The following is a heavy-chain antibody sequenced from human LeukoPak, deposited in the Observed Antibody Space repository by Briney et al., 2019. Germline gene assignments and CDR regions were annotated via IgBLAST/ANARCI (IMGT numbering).Heavy chain of an antibody. CDR3: AKDYTGPQEY. V-gene: IGHV3-30*18. J-gene: IGHJ4*02. CDR2: ILYDGSNK. CDR1: GFTFSSYG. Sequence: GGSLRLSCAGSGFTFSSYGMQWVRQAPGKGLEWVAVILYDGSNKYYADSVKGRFTISRDNSKNTLYLQMNSLRAEDTAVYYCAKDYTGPQEYWGQGTLVTVSS.